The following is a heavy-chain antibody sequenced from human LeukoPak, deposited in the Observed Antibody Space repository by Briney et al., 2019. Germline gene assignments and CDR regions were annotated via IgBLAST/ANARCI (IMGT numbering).Heavy chain of an antibody. CDR3: ARDSSYLLEDY. J-gene: IGHJ4*02. V-gene: IGHV3-33*01. CDR2: IWYDGGNK. CDR1: GFTFSSYG. Sequence: GGSLRLSCAASGFTFSSYGMHWVRQAPGKGLEWVAVIWYDGGNKYYADSVKGRFTISRDNSKNTPYLQMNSLRSEDTAVYYCARDSSYLLEDYWGQGTLVTVSS.